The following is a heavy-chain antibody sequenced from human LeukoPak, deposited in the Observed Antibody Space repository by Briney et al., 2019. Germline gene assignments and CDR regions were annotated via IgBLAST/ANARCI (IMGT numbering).Heavy chain of an antibody. D-gene: IGHD4-17*01. CDR1: GFTFSSYD. J-gene: IGHJ5*02. CDR2: IGTAGDT. V-gene: IGHV3-13*01. CDR3: ARASYSDYGDFNWFDP. Sequence: GGSLRLSCAAPGFTFSSYDMHWVRQATGKGLEWVSAIGTAGDTYYPGSVKGRFTISRENAKNSLYLQMNSLRAGDTAVYYCARASYSDYGDFNWFDPWGQGTLVTVSS.